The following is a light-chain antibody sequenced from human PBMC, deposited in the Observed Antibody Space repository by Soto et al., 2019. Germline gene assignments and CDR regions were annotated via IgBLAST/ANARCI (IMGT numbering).Light chain of an antibody. Sequence: MLTQPPSASGTPGQIVAISCSGSSSNIGSNTVTWYQQLPGTAPKLLIYSTSQRSSGVPGRFSGSKSGASASLSISGLQSEDEADYYCAAWDDRLDVYVFGTGTKVTVL. V-gene: IGLV1-44*01. CDR1: SSNIGSNT. J-gene: IGLJ1*01. CDR2: STS. CDR3: AAWDDRLDVYV.